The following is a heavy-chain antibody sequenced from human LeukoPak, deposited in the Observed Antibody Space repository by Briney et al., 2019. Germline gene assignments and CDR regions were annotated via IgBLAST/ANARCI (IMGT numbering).Heavy chain of an antibody. Sequence: GGSLRLSCAASGFTFNSNGMSWVRQAPGKGLEWVSVISASGGGTYYADSVKGRFTISRDNSKNTLYLQINSLRVEDTAVYYCTKFSLRGTYSFDHWGQGTLVTVSS. J-gene: IGHJ4*02. CDR2: ISASGGGT. V-gene: IGHV3-23*01. CDR3: TKFSLRGTYSFDH. CDR1: GFTFNSNG. D-gene: IGHD1-26*01.